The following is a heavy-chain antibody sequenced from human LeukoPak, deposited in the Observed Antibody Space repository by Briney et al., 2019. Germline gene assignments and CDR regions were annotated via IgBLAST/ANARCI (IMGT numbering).Heavy chain of an antibody. Sequence: PGGSLRLSCAASGFIFKNYGMNWVRQAPGKGLEWVSGISSSESSTYYVDSVKGRFTISRDNSKNTMYLQMKSLRAEDTAVYFCAKALDSSGYSAFDIWGQGTMVTVSS. J-gene: IGHJ3*02. CDR3: AKALDSSGYSAFDI. D-gene: IGHD3-22*01. V-gene: IGHV3-23*01. CDR1: GFIFKNYG. CDR2: ISSSESST.